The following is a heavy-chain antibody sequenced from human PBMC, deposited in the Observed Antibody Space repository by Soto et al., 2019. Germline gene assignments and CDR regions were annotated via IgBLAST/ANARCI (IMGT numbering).Heavy chain of an antibody. CDR1: GSSSTDDH. CDR3: AREDDYGYRYFNYGLDV. CDR2: INPKSGGT. D-gene: IGHD4-17*01. Sequence: ASEKVSCKASGSSSTDDHIHWVRQAPGQGHEWLGRINPKSGGTSTAQKFQGWVTMTTDTSISTAYIELTRLTSDDAALYSGAREDDYGYRYFNYGLDVWGQGTTVTVSS. V-gene: IGHV1-2*04. J-gene: IGHJ6*02.